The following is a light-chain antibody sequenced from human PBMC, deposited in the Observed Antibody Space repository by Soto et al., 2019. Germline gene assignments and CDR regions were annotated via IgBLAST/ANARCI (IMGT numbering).Light chain of an antibody. J-gene: IGKJ1*01. CDR1: QSVSSN. CDR2: DTY. Sequence: EIVMTQSTATLSVSPGERATLSCRASQSVSSNLAWYQQKPGQAPRLLIYDTYRRATGIPDRFSGSGYGIDLTLSINRLEHEDFAVYLCQQYGGSSRPYGQGAKVDIX. V-gene: IGKV3-20*01. CDR3: QQYGGSSRP.